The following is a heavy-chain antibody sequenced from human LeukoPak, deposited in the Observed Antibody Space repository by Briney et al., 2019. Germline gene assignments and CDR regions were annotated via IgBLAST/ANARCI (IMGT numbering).Heavy chain of an antibody. V-gene: IGHV3-30*02. CDR1: GFTFSSYG. J-gene: IGHJ4*02. CDR2: IRYDGSNK. D-gene: IGHD2-2*02. CDR3: ANPYCSSTSCYKGY. Sequence: GGSMRLSCAASGFTFSSYGMHWVRQAPGKGLEWVAFIRYDGSNKYYADSVKGRFTISRDNSKNTLYLQMNSLRAEDTAVYYCANPYCSSTSCYKGYWGQGILVTVSS.